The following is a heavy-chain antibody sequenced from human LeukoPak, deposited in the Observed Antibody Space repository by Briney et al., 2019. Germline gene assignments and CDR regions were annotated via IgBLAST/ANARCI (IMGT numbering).Heavy chain of an antibody. CDR3: ARGLYSSGYYPLPDDY. CDR1: GGTFSSYA. D-gene: IGHD3-22*01. Sequence: ASVKVSCKASGGTFSSYAISWVRQAPGQGLEWMGRIIPILGIANYAQKFQGRVTITADKSTSTAYMELSSLRSEDTAVYYCARGLYSSGYYPLPDDYWGQGALVTVSS. J-gene: IGHJ4*02. CDR2: IIPILGIA. V-gene: IGHV1-69*04.